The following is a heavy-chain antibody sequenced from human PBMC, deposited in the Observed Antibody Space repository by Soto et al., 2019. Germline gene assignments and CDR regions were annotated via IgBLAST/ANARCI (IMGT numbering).Heavy chain of an antibody. CDR3: AKDTLSFNGYDYIFDQ. J-gene: IGHJ4*02. D-gene: IGHD5-12*01. V-gene: IGHV3-30*18. CDR2: ISNDGSRR. Sequence: GGSLRLSCAASGFTFSIYAMTWGRQAPGKGLEWVGLISNDGSRRYYADSVKGRLAISRDNSKNTLYLQIYSLRTEDTAVYYCAKDTLSFNGYDYIFDQWGQGTLVTVSS. CDR1: GFTFSIYA.